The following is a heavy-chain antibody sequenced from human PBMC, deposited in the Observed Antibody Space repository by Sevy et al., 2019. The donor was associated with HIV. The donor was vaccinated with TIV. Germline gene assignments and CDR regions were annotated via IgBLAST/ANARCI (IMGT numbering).Heavy chain of an antibody. CDR3: SRDSPRGWQNFDY. Sequence: GGSLRLSCTASGFTFGDYAMIWIRQAPGKGLEWVGFIRSKAYGGTTEYAASVKGRFTISRDESKSIAYLQMNSLKTEDTAVYYCSRDSPRGWQNFDYWGQGTLVTVSS. V-gene: IGHV3-49*03. D-gene: IGHD6-19*01. CDR1: GFTFGDYA. CDR2: IRSKAYGGTT. J-gene: IGHJ4*02.